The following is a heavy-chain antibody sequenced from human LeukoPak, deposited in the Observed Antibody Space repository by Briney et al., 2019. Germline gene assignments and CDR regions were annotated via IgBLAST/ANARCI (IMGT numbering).Heavy chain of an antibody. D-gene: IGHD5/OR15-5a*01. V-gene: IGHV3-9*01. J-gene: IGHJ6*03. CDR3: AKGVSTHFYYYYYMDV. Sequence: PGGSLRLSCAASGFTFDDYAMHWVRQAPGKGLEWVSGISWNSGSIGYADSVKGRFTISRDNAKNSLYLQMNSLRAEDTALYYCAKGVSTHFYYYYYMDVWGKGTTVTVSS. CDR2: ISWNSGSI. CDR1: GFTFDDYA.